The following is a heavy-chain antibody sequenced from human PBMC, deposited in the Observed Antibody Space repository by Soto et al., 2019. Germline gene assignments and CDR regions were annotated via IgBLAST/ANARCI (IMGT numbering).Heavy chain of an antibody. CDR1: GGSVSSNY. D-gene: IGHD3-9*01. CDR2: IYYSGST. V-gene: IGHV4-59*02. J-gene: IGHJ5*01. Sequence: SETLSLTCSVSGGSVSSNYWSWIRQPPGKGLEWIGYIYYSGSTNYNPSLKSRVTILLDKSKNQLFLQLSSVTAADTAVYYCARVTTGYHDSWGQGTLVTVSS. CDR3: ARVTTGYHDS.